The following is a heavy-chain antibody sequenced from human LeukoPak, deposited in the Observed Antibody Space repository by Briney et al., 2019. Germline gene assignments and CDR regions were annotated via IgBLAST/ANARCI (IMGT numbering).Heavy chain of an antibody. V-gene: IGHV3-13*01. CDR3: ARGLPGGLDI. CDR1: GFTFSSYD. D-gene: IGHD2-8*02. CDR2: IHTAGDT. J-gene: IGHJ3*02. Sequence: GGSLRLSCAASGFTFSSYDMHWVRQVKGKGLEWVSSIHTAGDTHYSGSVKGRFTISRENSKNSFYLHMNSVRVGDTAVYYCARGLPGGLDIWGQGTMVTVSP.